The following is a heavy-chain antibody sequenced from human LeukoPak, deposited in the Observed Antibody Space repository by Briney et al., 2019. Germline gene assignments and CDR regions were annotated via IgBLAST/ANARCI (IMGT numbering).Heavy chain of an antibody. D-gene: IGHD2-15*01. Sequence: PGGSLRLSCAASGFTFSSYEMNWVRQAPGQGLEWVAYISSSGNTVHYAGSVKGRFTISRDNAKNSLYLQMNRLRAEDTAVYYCTKGTPQMDVWGKGTTVTVSS. V-gene: IGHV3-48*03. CDR2: ISSSGNTV. J-gene: IGHJ6*04. CDR3: TKGTPQMDV. CDR1: GFTFSSYE.